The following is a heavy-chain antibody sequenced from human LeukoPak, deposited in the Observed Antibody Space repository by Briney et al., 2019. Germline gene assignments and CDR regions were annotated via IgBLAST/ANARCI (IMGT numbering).Heavy chain of an antibody. CDR2: ISSSGSTI. Sequence: GGSLRLSCAASGFTFSDYYMSWIRQAPGKGLEWVSYISSSGSTIYYADSVKGRFTISRDNSKDTVYLQMNSLRAEDTAVYYCAKGYCVNDKCSNYDYWGQGTLVTVSS. CDR3: AKGYCVNDKCSNYDY. J-gene: IGHJ4*02. CDR1: GFTFSDYY. D-gene: IGHD2-8*01. V-gene: IGHV3-11*01.